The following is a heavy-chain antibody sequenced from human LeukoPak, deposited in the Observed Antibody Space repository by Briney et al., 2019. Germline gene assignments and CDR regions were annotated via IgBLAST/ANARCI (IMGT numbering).Heavy chain of an antibody. CDR2: IIPIFGTA. J-gene: IGHJ6*02. CDR3: ARDQGDGYNYHYYGMDV. CDR1: GGTFSIYA. V-gene: IGHV1-69*13. D-gene: IGHD5-24*01. Sequence: EASVTVSFTASGGTFSIYAISWVRQAPGQGLEWMGGIIPIFGTANYAQKFQGRVTITADESTSTAYMELSSLRSEDTAVYYCARDQGDGYNYHYYGMDVWGQGTTVTVSS.